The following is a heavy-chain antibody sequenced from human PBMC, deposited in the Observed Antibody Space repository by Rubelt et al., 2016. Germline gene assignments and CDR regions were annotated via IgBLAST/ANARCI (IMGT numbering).Heavy chain of an antibody. V-gene: IGHV4-39*01. CDR3: ATSWGEFNCDY. J-gene: IGHJ4*02. CDR2: IYYSGST. Sequence: QLQLQESGPGLVKPSETLSLTCTVSGASISSSSYYWGWIRQPPGKGLEWIGSIYYSGSTYYNPALKRRCTIAVDTVKNRVSLRLSSVTAADTAVYYCATSWGEFNCDYWGQGTLVTVSS. D-gene: IGHD3-16*01. CDR1: GASISSSSYY.